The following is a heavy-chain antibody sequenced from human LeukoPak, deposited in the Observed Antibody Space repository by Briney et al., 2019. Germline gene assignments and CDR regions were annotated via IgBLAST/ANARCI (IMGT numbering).Heavy chain of an antibody. CDR1: GGSFSGYY. V-gene: IGHV4-34*01. CDR2: INHSGST. CDR3: ARHSGGTYYVSLDP. J-gene: IGHJ5*02. D-gene: IGHD1-26*01. Sequence: NASETLSLTCAVYGGSFSGYYWSWIRQPPGKGLEWIGEINHSGSTNQNPSLKSRVTISVDTSKNQFSLKLSSVTAADTAVYYCARHSGGTYYVSLDPWGQGTLVTVSS.